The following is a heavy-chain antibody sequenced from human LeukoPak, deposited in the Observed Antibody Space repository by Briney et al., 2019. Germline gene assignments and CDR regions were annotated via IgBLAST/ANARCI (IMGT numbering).Heavy chain of an antibody. CDR3: ARVATTTNPPQRPFDY. Sequence: PSETLSLTCAVSGYSISSGYYWGWIRQPPGKGLEWIGSIYYSGSTYYNPSLKRRVTISVDTPKNQFSLKLSSVTAADTAVYYCARVATTTNPPQRPFDYWGQGTLVTVSS. V-gene: IGHV4-38-2*01. J-gene: IGHJ4*02. CDR2: IYYSGST. CDR1: GYSISSGYY. D-gene: IGHD5-12*01.